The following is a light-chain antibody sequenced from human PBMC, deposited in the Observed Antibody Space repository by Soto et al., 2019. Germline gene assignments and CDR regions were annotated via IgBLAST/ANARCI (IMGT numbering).Light chain of an antibody. J-gene: IGKJ1*01. V-gene: IGKV3-20*01. CDR2: GAS. CDR3: QQYGSSPWM. CDR1: QSVSSSY. Sequence: EIVLTQSPGTLSLSPGERATLSCRASQSVSSSYLAWYQQKPGQAPRLLIYGASSRDTGIPDRFSGSGSGTDFTLTISRLEPEDLAVYYCQQYGSSPWMFGQGTKVEIK.